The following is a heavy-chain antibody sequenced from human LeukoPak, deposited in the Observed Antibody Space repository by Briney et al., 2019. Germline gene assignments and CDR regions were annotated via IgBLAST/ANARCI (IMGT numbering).Heavy chain of an antibody. V-gene: IGHV4-39*01. J-gene: IGHJ3*02. CDR3: ARRADFSMIVVADVFDI. CDR1: GGSISSSSYY. Sequence: SETPSLTCSVSGGSISSSSYYWGWIRQPPGKGLGWIGSIYYSGSTYYNPSLKSRVTISVDTSKNQFSLKLTSVTAADTAVYYCARRADFSMIVVADVFDIWGQGTMVTVSS. CDR2: IYYSGST. D-gene: IGHD3-22*01.